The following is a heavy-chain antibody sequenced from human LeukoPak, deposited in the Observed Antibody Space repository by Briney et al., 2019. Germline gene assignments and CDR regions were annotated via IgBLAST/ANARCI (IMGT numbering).Heavy chain of an antibody. J-gene: IGHJ5*02. D-gene: IGHD2-2*01. CDR1: GFTVSRNY. V-gene: IGHV4-34*08. CDR3: ATLVIGYCSSTSCHLNWFDP. CDR2: INHSGST. Sequence: GSLRLSCAASGFTVSRNYMSWARQAPGKGLEWIGEINHSGSTNYNPSLKSRVTISVDTSKNQFSLKLSSVTAADTAVYYCATLVIGYCSSTSCHLNWFDPWGQGTLVTVSS.